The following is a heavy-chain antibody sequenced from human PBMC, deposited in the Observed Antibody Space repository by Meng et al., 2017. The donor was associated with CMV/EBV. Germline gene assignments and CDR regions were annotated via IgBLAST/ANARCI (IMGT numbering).Heavy chain of an antibody. J-gene: IGHJ5*02. D-gene: IGHD3-3*01. CDR3: ARGLVTYYDFWIGNHKTNWFDP. Sequence: GGPLRLSCAASGFTFSSYEMNWVRQAPGKGLEGVSYISSSGSTIYYADSVKGRFTISRDNAKNSLYLQMNSLRAEDTAVYYCARGLVTYYDFWIGNHKTNWFDPWGQGTLVTVSS. V-gene: IGHV3-48*03. CDR1: GFTFSSYE. CDR2: ISSSGSTI.